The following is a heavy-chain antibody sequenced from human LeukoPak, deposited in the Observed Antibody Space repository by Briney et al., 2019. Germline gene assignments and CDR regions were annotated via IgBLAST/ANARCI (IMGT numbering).Heavy chain of an antibody. CDR2: ISGSGGST. CDR1: GFTFSSYA. V-gene: IGHV3-23*01. CDR3: AKEGVGGFYYDSSGYYYFDY. J-gene: IGHJ4*02. D-gene: IGHD3-22*01. Sequence: PGGSLRLSCAASGFTFSSYAMSWVRQAPGKGLEWVSAISGSGGSTYYADSVKGRFTISRDNSKNTLYLQMNSLRAEDTAAYYCAKEGVGGFYYDSSGYYYFDYWGQGTLVTVSS.